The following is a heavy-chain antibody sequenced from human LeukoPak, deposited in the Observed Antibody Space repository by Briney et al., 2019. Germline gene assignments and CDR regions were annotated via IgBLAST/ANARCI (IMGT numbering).Heavy chain of an antibody. CDR1: GFTLSSYA. Sequence: PGGSLRLSCAASGFTLSSYAMTWVRQAPGRGLEWVSRINSDGSSTSYADSVKGRFTISRDNAKNTLYLQMNSLRAEDTAVYYCARRIAAAAAPYYFDYWGQGTLVTVSS. CDR3: ARRIAAAAAPYYFDY. J-gene: IGHJ4*02. D-gene: IGHD6-13*01. V-gene: IGHV3-74*01. CDR2: INSDGSST.